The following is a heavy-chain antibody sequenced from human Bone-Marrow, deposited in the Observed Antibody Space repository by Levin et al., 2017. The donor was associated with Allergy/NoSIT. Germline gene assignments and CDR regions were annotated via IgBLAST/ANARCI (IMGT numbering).Heavy chain of an antibody. CDR2: INAANGNT. D-gene: IGHD4-17*01. CDR3: ARGAFGDYAGY. V-gene: IGHV1-3*01. Sequence: GESLKISCKASGYTFSSYSMHWVRQAPGQGLEWMGWINAANGNTKYSQSFQGRVTITRDTSASTDYMELSSLRSEDTAVYYCARGAFGDYAGYWGQGTLVTVSS. CDR1: GYTFSSYS. J-gene: IGHJ4*02.